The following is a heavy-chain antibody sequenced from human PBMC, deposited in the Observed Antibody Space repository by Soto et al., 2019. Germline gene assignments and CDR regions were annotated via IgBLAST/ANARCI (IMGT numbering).Heavy chain of an antibody. CDR1: GFTFSNVW. V-gene: IGHV3-15*07. D-gene: IGHD6-19*01. Sequence: EVQLVESGGGLVKPGGSLRLSCAASGFTFSNVWMNWVRQAPGKGLEWVGRIKSKTDGGTTDYAEPEKGRFTISRDDPSNALYPPMNCLKTEDTAVYYCTPLALKNISGCYEFHDWGQGTLVTVS. CDR3: TPLALKNISGCYEFHD. CDR2: IKSKTDGGTT. J-gene: IGHJ4*02.